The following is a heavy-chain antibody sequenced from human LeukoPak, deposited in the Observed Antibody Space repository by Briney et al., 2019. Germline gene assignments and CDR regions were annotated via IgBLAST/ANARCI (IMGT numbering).Heavy chain of an antibody. CDR2: IYYSGST. J-gene: IGHJ4*02. V-gene: IGHV4-59*12. Sequence: SETLSLTCTVSGGSINSYSWSWIRQPPGKGLEWIGYIYYSGSTNYNPSLKSRVTISGDTSKNQFSLKLSSVTAADTAVYYCARSGSGYLRYYFDYWGQGTLVTVSS. D-gene: IGHD5-12*01. CDR3: ARSGSGYLRYYFDY. CDR1: GGSINSYS.